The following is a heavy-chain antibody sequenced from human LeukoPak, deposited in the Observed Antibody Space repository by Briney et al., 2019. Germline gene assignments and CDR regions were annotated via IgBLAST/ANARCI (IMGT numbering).Heavy chain of an antibody. CDR1: GYTLTELS. V-gene: IGHV1-24*01. D-gene: IGHD6-13*01. CDR3: ATVPNSSSWYDYYFDY. Sequence: ASVKVSCKVSGYTLTELSMHWVRQAPGKGLEWMGGFDPEDGETIYAQKFQGRVTMTEDTSTDTAYMELSSLRSEDTAVYYCATVPNSSSWYDYYFDYWGQGTLVTVSS. CDR2: FDPEDGET. J-gene: IGHJ4*02.